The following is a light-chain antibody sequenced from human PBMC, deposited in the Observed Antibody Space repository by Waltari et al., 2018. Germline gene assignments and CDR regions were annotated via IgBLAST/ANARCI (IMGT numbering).Light chain of an antibody. CDR1: QSVPSD. CDR3: QQYNDWPYT. V-gene: IGKV3D-15*01. Sequence: RVMTQSPASPLLSPGERVPLSCRASQSVPSDLAWFKQKPGRAPRILIHEASTRVTGIPPRFSASGSGTEFTLTISSLQSEDFAIYYCQQYNDWPYTFGQGSKLEIK. CDR2: EAS. J-gene: IGKJ2*01.